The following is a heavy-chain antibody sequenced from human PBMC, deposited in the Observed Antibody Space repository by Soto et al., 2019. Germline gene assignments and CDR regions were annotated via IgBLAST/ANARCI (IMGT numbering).Heavy chain of an antibody. J-gene: IGHJ4*02. V-gene: IGHV4-4*02. CDR2: MYHSGTT. Sequence: QVQLQESGPGLVRPSGTLSLTCTFSGGSIASDNWWTWVRQPPGRGLEWIGEMYHSGTTNYTPSLKSRLTILIDDSKNQFSLKLTSVTAADTARYYCARASASSMLRGVIINWGQGTLVTVSS. CDR3: ARASASSMLRGVIIN. CDR1: GGSIASDNW. D-gene: IGHD3-10*01.